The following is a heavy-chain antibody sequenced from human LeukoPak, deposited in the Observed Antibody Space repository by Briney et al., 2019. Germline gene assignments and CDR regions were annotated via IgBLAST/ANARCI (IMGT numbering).Heavy chain of an antibody. CDR2: INPSGGST. V-gene: IGHV1-46*01. CDR1: GYTFTSYY. Sequence: ASVKVSCKASGYTFTSYYMHWVRQAPGQGLEWMGIINPSGGSTNYAQKLQGRVTMTTDTSTSTAYMELRSLRSDDTAVYYCARVVPTYDILTGYFIDYWGQGTLVTVSS. D-gene: IGHD3-9*01. J-gene: IGHJ4*02. CDR3: ARVVPTYDILTGYFIDY.